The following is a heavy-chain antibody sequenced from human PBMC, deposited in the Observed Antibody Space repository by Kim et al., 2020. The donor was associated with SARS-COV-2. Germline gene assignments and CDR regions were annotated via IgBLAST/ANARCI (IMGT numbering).Heavy chain of an antibody. CDR3: ARDSRYYGSGSYLI. D-gene: IGHD3-10*01. V-gene: IGHV3-11*06. J-gene: IGHJ4*02. CDR2: ISSSSSYT. Sequence: GGSLRLSCAASGFTFSDYYMSWIRQAPGKGLEWVSYISSSSSYTNYADSVKGRFTISRDNAKNSLYLQMNSLRAEDTAVYYCARDSRYYGSGSYLIWGQGTLVTVSS. CDR1: GFTFSDYY.